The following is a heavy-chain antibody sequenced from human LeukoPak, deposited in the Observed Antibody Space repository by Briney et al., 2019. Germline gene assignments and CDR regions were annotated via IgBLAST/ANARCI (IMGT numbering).Heavy chain of an antibody. D-gene: IGHD3-10*01. V-gene: IGHV3-21*01. CDR2: ISSSSSYI. Sequence: PGGSLRLSCAASGFTFSSYSMNWVRQAPGKGLEWVSSISSSSSYIYYADSVKGRFTISRDNAKNSLYLQMNSLRAEDTAVYYCARVPRIRFGESDNWFDTWGQGTLVTVSS. CDR1: GFTFSSYS. J-gene: IGHJ5*02. CDR3: ARVPRIRFGESDNWFDT.